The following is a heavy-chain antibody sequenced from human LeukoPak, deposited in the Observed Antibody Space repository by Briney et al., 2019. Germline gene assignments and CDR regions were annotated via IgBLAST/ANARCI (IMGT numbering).Heavy chain of an antibody. CDR2: ISYDGSNK. J-gene: IGHJ4*02. V-gene: IGHV3-30*18. CDR3: AKNVRGCDSTTCYAPDY. Sequence: GGSLRLSCAASGFTFSSYSFNWVRQAPGKGLEWVAVISYDGSNKYYADSVKGRFTISRDNSKNTLYLQMNSLRAEDTAVYYCAKNVRGCDSTTCYAPDYWGQGTLVTFSS. CDR1: GFTFSSYS. D-gene: IGHD2-2*01.